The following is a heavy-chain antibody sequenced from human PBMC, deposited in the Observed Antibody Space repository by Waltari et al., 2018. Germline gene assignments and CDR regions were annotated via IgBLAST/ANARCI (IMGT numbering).Heavy chain of an antibody. D-gene: IGHD2-15*01. J-gene: IGHJ5*02. CDR3: ARDRGRGLYLDT. CDR2: VHGSGKT. Sequence: QLELQESGPGLVKPSGTLSLTCDVSGDSISSTYWLSWVRQSPQKGLEWLGQVHGSGKTNYNPSFASRVTISLDTSNNQFSLKIIFATAADTAMYYCARDRGRGLYLDTWGPGTLVTVSP. V-gene: IGHV4-4*02. CDR1: GDSISSTYW.